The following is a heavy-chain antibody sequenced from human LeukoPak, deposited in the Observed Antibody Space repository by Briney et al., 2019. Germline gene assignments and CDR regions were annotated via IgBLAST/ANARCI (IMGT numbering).Heavy chain of an antibody. CDR1: GFTFSSYG. D-gene: IGHD3-22*01. CDR2: ISYDGSNK. V-gene: IGHV3-30*18. CDR3: AKDRRDYYDSSADY. J-gene: IGHJ4*02. Sequence: GGSLRLSCAASGFTFSSYGMHWVRQAPGKGLEWVAVISYDGSNKYYADSVKGRFTISRDNSKNTLYLQMNSLRAEDTAVYYCAKDRRDYYDSSADYWGQGTLVTVSS.